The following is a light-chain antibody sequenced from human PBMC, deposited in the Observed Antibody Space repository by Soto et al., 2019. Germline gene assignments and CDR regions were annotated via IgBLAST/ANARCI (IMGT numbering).Light chain of an antibody. Sequence: QSVLTQPPSASGSPGQSVTISCTGTSSDVGGFNSVSWYQQHPGRAPKLLIYEVSKRPSGVPDRFSASKSDNTASLTVSGLQAEDEADYYCSSYEGRRNLVFGGGTKVTVL. J-gene: IGLJ3*02. CDR3: SSYEGRRNLV. V-gene: IGLV2-8*01. CDR1: SSDVGGFNS. CDR2: EVS.